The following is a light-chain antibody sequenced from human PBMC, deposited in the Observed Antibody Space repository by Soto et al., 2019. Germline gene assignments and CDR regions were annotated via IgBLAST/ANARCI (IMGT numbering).Light chain of an antibody. J-gene: IGLJ1*01. CDR1: SSDVGSYNL. CDR2: EGS. CDR3: RSYAGSATFV. Sequence: QSALTQPASVSGSPGQSITISCTGTSSDVGSYNLVSWYQQHPGKAPKLMIYEGSKRPSGVSNRFSGSKSGNTASLTISGLQAEDEADYFCRSYAGSATFVFGTGTRSPS. V-gene: IGLV2-23*03.